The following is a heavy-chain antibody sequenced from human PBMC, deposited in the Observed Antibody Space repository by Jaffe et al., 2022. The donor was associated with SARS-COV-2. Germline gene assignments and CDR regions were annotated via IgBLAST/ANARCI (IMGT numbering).Heavy chain of an antibody. CDR1: GFTFDDYA. V-gene: IGHV3-9*01. CDR3: AKAVDYYDSSGYYPFDY. J-gene: IGHJ4*02. D-gene: IGHD3-22*01. Sequence: EVQLVESGGGLVQPGRSLRLSCAASGFTFDDYAMHWVRQAPGKGLEWVSGISWNSGSIGYADSVKGRFTISRDNAKNSLYLQMNSLRAEDTALYYCAKAVDYYDSSGYYPFDYWGQGTLVTVSS. CDR2: ISWNSGSI.